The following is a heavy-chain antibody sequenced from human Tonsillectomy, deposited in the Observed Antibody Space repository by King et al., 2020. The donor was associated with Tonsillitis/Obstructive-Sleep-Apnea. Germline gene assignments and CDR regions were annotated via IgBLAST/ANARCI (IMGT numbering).Heavy chain of an antibody. Sequence: VQLVESGGGLVQPGGSLRLSCAASGFTFSSYAMHWVRQAPGKGLEYVSAISSSGGSTYYANSVKGRFTISRDNSKNTLYLQMGSLRAEDMAVYNCARSRGGELIWAHAFDIWGQGTLVTVSS. V-gene: IGHV3-64*01. CDR2: ISSSGGST. D-gene: IGHD1-26*01. CDR3: ARSRGGELIWAHAFDI. J-gene: IGHJ3*02. CDR1: GFTFSSYA.